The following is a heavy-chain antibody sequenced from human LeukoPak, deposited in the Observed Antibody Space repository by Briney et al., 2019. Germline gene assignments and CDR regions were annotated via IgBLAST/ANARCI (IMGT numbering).Heavy chain of an antibody. D-gene: IGHD3-22*01. V-gene: IGHV3-23*01. CDR1: GFTFSSYA. CDR2: ISGSGGST. J-gene: IGHJ4*02. Sequence: GGSLRLSCAAFGFTFSSYAMSWVRQAPGRGLEWVSAISGSGGSTYYADSVKGRFTISRDNSKNTLHLQMNSLRAEDTAVYYCAKDRPPQWLSGHFDYWGQGTLVTVSS. CDR3: AKDRPPQWLSGHFDY.